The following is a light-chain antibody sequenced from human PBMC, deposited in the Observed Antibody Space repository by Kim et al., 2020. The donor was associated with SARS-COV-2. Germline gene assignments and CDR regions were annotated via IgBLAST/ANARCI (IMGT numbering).Light chain of an antibody. CDR1: QTVSDSY. V-gene: IGKV3-20*01. CDR3: QQYGRSLT. CDR2: GAS. J-gene: IGKJ4*01. Sequence: EIVLTQSPGTLSLSPGERATLSCRASQTVSDSYLAWYQQKPGQAPRVLIYGASSRAAGIPDRFSGSGSGTDFTLTISRLEPEDFAVYYCQQYGRSLTFGGGTKVDIK.